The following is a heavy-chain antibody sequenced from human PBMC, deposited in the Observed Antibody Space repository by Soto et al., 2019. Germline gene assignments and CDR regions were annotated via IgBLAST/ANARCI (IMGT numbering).Heavy chain of an antibody. CDR2: INAGNGNT. D-gene: IGHD6-13*01. J-gene: IGHJ6*03. V-gene: IGHV1-3*01. CDR3: ARLYSSSWYYYYMDV. Sequence: ASVKVSCKASGYTFTSYAMHWVRQAPGQRLEWMGWINAGNGNTKYSQKFQGRVTITRDTSASTAYMELSSLRSEDTAVYYCARLYSSSWYYYYMDVWGKGTTVTVSS. CDR1: GYTFTSYA.